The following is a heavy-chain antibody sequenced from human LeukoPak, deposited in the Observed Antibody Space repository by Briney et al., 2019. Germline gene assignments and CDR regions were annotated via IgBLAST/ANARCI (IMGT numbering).Heavy chain of an antibody. D-gene: IGHD3-22*01. Sequence: ASVKVSCKASGGTFSSYAISWVRQAPGQGLEWMGRIIPILGIANYAQKFQGRVTITADESTSTAYMELSSLRSEDTAVYYCARENNYYDSSGFLAFDIWGQGTMVTVSS. J-gene: IGHJ3*02. CDR1: GGTFSSYA. CDR3: ARENNYYDSSGFLAFDI. CDR2: IIPILGIA. V-gene: IGHV1-69*04.